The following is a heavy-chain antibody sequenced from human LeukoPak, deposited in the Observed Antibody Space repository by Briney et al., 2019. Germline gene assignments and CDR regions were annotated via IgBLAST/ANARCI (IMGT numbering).Heavy chain of an antibody. CDR1: GYTFTSYG. Sequence: GASVKVSCKASGYTFTSYGISWVRQAPGQGLEWMGWISTYNDKTNYAQKLQGRVTMTTDTSTSTAYTELRSLRSDDTAVYYCARVSVNTIFGLVMNPFDYWGQGTLVTVSS. V-gene: IGHV1-18*01. J-gene: IGHJ4*02. D-gene: IGHD3-3*01. CDR3: ARVSVNTIFGLVMNPFDY. CDR2: ISTYNDKT.